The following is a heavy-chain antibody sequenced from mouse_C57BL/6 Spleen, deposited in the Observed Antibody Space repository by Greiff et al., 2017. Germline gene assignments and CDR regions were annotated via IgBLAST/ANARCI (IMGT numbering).Heavy chain of an antibody. CDR1: GYTFTSYW. J-gene: IGHJ2*01. CDR3: ARSVPYYYGSSTDY. D-gene: IGHD1-1*01. CDR2: IAPNSGGT. V-gene: IGHV1-72*01. Sequence: QVQLQQPGAELVKPGASVKLSCKASGYTFTSYWMHWVKQRPGRGLEWIGRIAPNSGGTKYNEKFKSKATLTVDKPSSTAYMQLSSLTSEDSAVYYCARSVPYYYGSSTDYWGQGTTLTVSS.